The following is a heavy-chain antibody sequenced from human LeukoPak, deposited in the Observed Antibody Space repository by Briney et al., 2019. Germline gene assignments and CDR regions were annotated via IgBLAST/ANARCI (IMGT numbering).Heavy chain of an antibody. CDR3: ARERPSYYDILTGYYPRSLPYYFDY. CDR1: GGSFSGYY. D-gene: IGHD3-9*01. V-gene: IGHV4-34*01. Sequence: SETLSLTCAVYGGSFSGYYWSWIRQPPGKGLEWIGEINHSGSTNYNPSPKSRVTISVDTSKNQFSLKLSSVTAADTAVHYCARERPSYYDILTGYYPRSLPYYFDYWGQGTLVTVSS. J-gene: IGHJ4*02. CDR2: INHSGST.